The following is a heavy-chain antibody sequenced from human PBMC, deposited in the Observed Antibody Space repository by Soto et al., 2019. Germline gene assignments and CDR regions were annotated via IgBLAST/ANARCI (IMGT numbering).Heavy chain of an antibody. Sequence: EVQLVETGGGLIQPGGSLRLSCAASGFTVSSNYMSWVRQAPGKGLEWVSVIYSGGSTYYADSVKGRFTISRDNSKNTLYLQMNSLRAEDTAVYYCARGLRTSHTGNYYGMDVWGQGTTVTVSS. CDR1: GFTVSSNY. CDR2: IYSGGST. V-gene: IGHV3-53*02. J-gene: IGHJ6*02. CDR3: ARGLRTSHTGNYYGMDV. D-gene: IGHD4-17*01.